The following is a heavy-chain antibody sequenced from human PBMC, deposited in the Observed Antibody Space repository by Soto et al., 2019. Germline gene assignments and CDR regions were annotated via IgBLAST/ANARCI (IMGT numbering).Heavy chain of an antibody. CDR3: AREGSYSAYNFAHGIQFWSSDF. V-gene: IGHV4-4*07. D-gene: IGHD5-12*01. Sequence: SETLSLTCTVSGGSINTFYWSWVRQPAGKGLEWIGRIFSSGSTSFNPSLESRVAMSVDTSKNHFYLNLSSVTAADMAVYYCAREGSYSAYNFAHGIQFWSSDFWGQGALVTVX. CDR1: GGSINTFY. CDR2: IFSSGST. J-gene: IGHJ4*02.